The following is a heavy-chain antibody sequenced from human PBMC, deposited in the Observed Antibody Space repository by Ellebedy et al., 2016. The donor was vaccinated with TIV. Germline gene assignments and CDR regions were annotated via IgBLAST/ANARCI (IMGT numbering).Heavy chain of an antibody. CDR3: ARGGVGYFDP. J-gene: IGHJ5*02. CDR1: GYTFTSYA. CDR2: IIAANGNT. D-gene: IGHD5-12*01. Sequence: ASVKVSCKASGYTFTSYAIHWARQAPGQRLEWMGWIIAANGNTKYSQNFQGRVTFTRDTSATTAYMEFSSLGSEDTAVYYCARGGVGYFDPWGQGTLVTVSS. V-gene: IGHV1-3*01.